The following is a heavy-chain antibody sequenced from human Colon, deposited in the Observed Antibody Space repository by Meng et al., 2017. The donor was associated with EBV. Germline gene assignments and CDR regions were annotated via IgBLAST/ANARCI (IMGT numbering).Heavy chain of an antibody. V-gene: IGHV4-4*02. J-gene: IGHJ4*02. CDR2: IYHSGST. CDR3: ARVGAYCGGDCYHPR. Sequence: RLKESGPELAETSGTPSLTCAGSGGSLSSRNWWSWVRQPPGKGLEWIGEIYHSGSTNYNPSLKSRVTISVDESKNQFSLRLSSVTAADTAVYYCARVGAYCGGDCYHPRWGQGTLVTVSS. CDR1: GGSLSSRNW. D-gene: IGHD2-21*02.